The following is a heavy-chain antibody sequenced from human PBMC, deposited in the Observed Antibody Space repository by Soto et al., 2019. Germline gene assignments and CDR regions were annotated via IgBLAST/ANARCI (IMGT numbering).Heavy chain of an antibody. CDR3: ASHGSAWDY. J-gene: IGHJ4*02. CDR2: INAGNGNT. V-gene: IGHV1-3*05. Sequence: QVQLVQSGAEEKKPGASVKVSCKASGYTFTSYAMHWVRQAPGQRLEWMGWINAGNGNTKYSQKFKGRGTITRDTPASTAYMEMSSLRAEETAGYYGASHGSAWDYWVQGPLVTVS. CDR1: GYTFTSYA. D-gene: IGHD6-19*01.